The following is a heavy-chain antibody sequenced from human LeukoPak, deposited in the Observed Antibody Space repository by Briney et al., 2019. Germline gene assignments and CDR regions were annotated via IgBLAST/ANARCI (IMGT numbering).Heavy chain of an antibody. J-gene: IGHJ4*02. V-gene: IGHV4-34*01. D-gene: IGHD3-22*01. Sequence: SETLSLTCAVYGGSFSGYYWSWIRQPPGKGLEWIGEINHSGSTNYNPSLKSRVTISVDTSKNQFSLKLSSVTAADTAVYYCARDGENDKSGHYKPFDYWGQGTLVSVSS. CDR2: INHSGST. CDR3: ARDGENDKSGHYKPFDY. CDR1: GGSFSGYY.